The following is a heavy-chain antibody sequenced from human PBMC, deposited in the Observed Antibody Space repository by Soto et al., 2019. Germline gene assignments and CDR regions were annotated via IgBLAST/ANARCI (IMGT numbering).Heavy chain of an antibody. CDR3: VRDFRSSDF. CDR1: GFTFSNYW. V-gene: IGHV3-74*01. J-gene: IGHJ4*02. D-gene: IGHD3-3*01. CDR2: VNGVGTYT. Sequence: GGSLRLSCAASGFTFSNYWIHWVRQAPGKGPMWVSRVNGVGTYTNYADSVRGRFSISRDNSENTVYLQMNSLRAEYTAMYYCVRDFRSSDFWGQGTPVTVSS.